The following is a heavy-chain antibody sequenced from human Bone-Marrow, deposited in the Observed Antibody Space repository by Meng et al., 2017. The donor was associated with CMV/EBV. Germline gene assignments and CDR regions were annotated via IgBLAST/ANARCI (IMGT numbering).Heavy chain of an antibody. CDR3: ARDRRWVFGVVIYHYGMDV. V-gene: IGHV3-74*01. CDR1: GFTFSSYW. D-gene: IGHD3-3*01. CDR2: INSDGSST. J-gene: IGHJ6*02. Sequence: GSLRRSCAASGFTFSSYWMHLVRQAPGKGLVWVSRINSDGSSTSYADSVKGRFTISRDNAKNTLYLQMNSLRAEDTAVYYCARDRRWVFGVVIYHYGMDVWGQGTTVTVSS.